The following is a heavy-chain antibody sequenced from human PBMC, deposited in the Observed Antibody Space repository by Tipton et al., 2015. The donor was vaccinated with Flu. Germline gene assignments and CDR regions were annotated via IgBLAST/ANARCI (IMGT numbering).Heavy chain of an antibody. Sequence: SLRLSCAASGFTFSGFSDYAMTWVRQAPGKGLEWVSGISGSGGSTYYADSVKGRFTIARDNSKSMLYLQMNSLRAEDTAAYYCAKGGRFGDLLTGLLEVWGQRTTVSVSS. CDR2: ISGSGGST. J-gene: IGHJ6*02. CDR3: AKGGRFGDLLTGLLEV. D-gene: IGHD3-10*01. V-gene: IGHV3-23*01. CDR1: GFTFSGFSDYA.